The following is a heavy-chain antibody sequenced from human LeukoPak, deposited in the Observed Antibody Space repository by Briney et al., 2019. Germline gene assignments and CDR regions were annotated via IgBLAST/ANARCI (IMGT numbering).Heavy chain of an antibody. CDR1: GYTFTGYY. CDR2: INPNSGGT. Sequence: ASVKVSCKASGYTFTGYYMHWVRQAPGHGLKWLGWINPNSGGTNYAQKFQGRVTMIRDTSISTAYMELSRLRSDDTAVYYCAISISGSYFKLYYFDYWGQGTLVTVSS. J-gene: IGHJ4*02. V-gene: IGHV1-2*02. D-gene: IGHD1-26*01. CDR3: AISISGSYFKLYYFDY.